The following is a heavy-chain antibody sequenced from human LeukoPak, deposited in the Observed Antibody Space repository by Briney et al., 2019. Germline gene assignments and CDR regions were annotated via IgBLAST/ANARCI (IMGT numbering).Heavy chain of an antibody. CDR2: ITCGSDSI. V-gene: IGHV3-48*01. D-gene: IGHD4-11*01. J-gene: IGHJ3*01. CDR1: GFTFSTYS. CDR3: ARDPGYSEFDV. Sequence: GGSLRLSCAASGFTFSTYSMSWVRQSPGKGLEWISYITCGSDSIYYADSVKGRFTISRDNVKNSVSLQMNSLRVEDTAVYYCARDPGYSEFDVWGQGIMVIVSS.